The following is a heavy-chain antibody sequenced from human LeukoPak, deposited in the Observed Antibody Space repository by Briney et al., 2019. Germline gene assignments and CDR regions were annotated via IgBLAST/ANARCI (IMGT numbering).Heavy chain of an antibody. CDR3: ARGGVAVAGTYFDY. J-gene: IGHJ4*02. D-gene: IGHD6-19*01. Sequence: PGGSLRLSCAASGFTFSSYAMHWVRQAPGKRLEYVSAISSNGGSTYYANSVKGRFTISRDNSKNTLYLQMGSLRAEDMAVYYCARGGVAVAGTYFDYWGQGTLVTVSS. V-gene: IGHV3-64*01. CDR1: GFTFSSYA. CDR2: ISSNGGST.